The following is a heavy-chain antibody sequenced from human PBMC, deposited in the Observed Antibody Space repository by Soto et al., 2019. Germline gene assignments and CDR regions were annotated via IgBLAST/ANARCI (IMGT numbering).Heavy chain of an antibody. CDR2: IYPGDSDT. D-gene: IGHD6-19*01. Sequence: ESVTMSVTGCGYSFTSDWLSCLRQIPGKGLEWMGIIYPGDSDTRYSPSFQGQVTISADKYISTAYLQWSSMKASDTAMYYCARPDASVAFDYWGKGTLVTVSS. CDR1: GYSFTSDW. CDR3: ARPDASVAFDY. J-gene: IGHJ4*02. V-gene: IGHV5-51*01.